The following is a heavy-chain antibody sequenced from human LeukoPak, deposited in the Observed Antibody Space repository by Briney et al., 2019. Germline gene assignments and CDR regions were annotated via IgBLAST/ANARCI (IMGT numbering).Heavy chain of an antibody. D-gene: IGHD1-26*01. CDR3: ARGRSGSYLGYYFDY. V-gene: IGHV1-69*13. CDR1: GGTFSSYA. CDR2: IIPIFGTA. Sequence: SVKVSCKASGGTFSSYAISWVRQAPGQGLEWMGGIIPIFGTANYAQKFQGRVTITADESTSTAYMELSSLRSEDTAVYYCARGRSGSYLGYYFDYWGQGTLVTVSS. J-gene: IGHJ4*02.